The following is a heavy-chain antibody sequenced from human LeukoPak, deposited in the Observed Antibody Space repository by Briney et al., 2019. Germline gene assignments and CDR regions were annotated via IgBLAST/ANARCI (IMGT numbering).Heavy chain of an antibody. CDR1: GGTFSGYA. D-gene: IGHD3-22*01. V-gene: IGHV1-69*05. Sequence: ASVKVSCKASGGTFSGYAISWVRQAPGQGLEWMGGIIPIFGTANYAQKFQGRVTITTDESTSTAYMELSSLRSEDTAVYYCARTYYYDSSGYVTPSYYFDYWGQGTLVTVSS. CDR3: ARTYYYDSSGYVTPSYYFDY. J-gene: IGHJ4*02. CDR2: IIPIFGTA.